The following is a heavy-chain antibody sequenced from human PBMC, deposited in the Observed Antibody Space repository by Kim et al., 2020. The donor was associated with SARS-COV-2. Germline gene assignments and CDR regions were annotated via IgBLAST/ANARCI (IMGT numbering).Heavy chain of an antibody. CDR1: GGSISSYY. CDR3: ARVGPRDFPHYYYYGMDV. CDR2: IYYSGST. D-gene: IGHD3-16*01. V-gene: IGHV4-59*01. J-gene: IGHJ6*02. Sequence: SETLSLTCTVSGGSISSYYWSWIRQPPGKGLEWIGYIYYSGSTNYNPSLKSRVTISVDTSKNQFSLKLSSVTAADTAVYYCARVGPRDFPHYYYYGMDVWGQGTTVTVSS.